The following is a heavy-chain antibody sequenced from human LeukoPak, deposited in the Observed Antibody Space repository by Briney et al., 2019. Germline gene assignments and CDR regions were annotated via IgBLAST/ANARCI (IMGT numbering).Heavy chain of an antibody. V-gene: IGHV3-30*04. CDR3: ARDGTDTAMVYYFDY. Sequence: GRSLRLSCAASGFTFSSYAMHWVRQAPGKGLEWVAVISYDGSNKYYADSVKGRFTISRDNSKNTLYLQMNSLRAEGTAVYYCARDGTDTAMVYYFDYWGQGTLVTVSS. CDR1: GFTFSSYA. D-gene: IGHD5-18*01. CDR2: ISYDGSNK. J-gene: IGHJ4*02.